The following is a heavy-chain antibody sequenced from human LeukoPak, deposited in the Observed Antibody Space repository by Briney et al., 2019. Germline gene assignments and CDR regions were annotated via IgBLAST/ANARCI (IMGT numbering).Heavy chain of an antibody. CDR2: IYYSGST. Sequence: SETLSLTCTVSGGSISSYYWSWIRQPPGKGLEWIGYIYYSGSTNYNPSLKSRVTISVDTSKNQFSLKLSSVTAADTAVYYCARTYSYGSVFYYYYYMDVWGKGTTVTVSS. D-gene: IGHD5-18*01. CDR1: GGSISSYY. V-gene: IGHV4-59*01. J-gene: IGHJ6*03. CDR3: ARTYSYGSVFYYYYYMDV.